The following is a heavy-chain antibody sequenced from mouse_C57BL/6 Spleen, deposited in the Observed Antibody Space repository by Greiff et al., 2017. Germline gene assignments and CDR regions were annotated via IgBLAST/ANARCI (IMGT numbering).Heavy chain of an antibody. CDR1: GYTFTSYW. CDR3: ASKDYSNYIAY. J-gene: IGHJ3*01. V-gene: IGHV1-53*01. CDR2: INPSNGGT. D-gene: IGHD2-5*01. Sequence: QVQLKESGTELVKPGASVKLSCKASGYTFTSYWMHWVKQRPGQGLEWIGNINPSNGGTNYNEKFKSKATLTVDKSSSTAYMQLSSLTSEDSAVYYCASKDYSNYIAYWGQGTLVTVSA.